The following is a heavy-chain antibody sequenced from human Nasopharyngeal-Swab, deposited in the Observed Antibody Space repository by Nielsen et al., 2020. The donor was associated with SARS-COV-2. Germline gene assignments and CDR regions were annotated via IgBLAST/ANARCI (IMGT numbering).Heavy chain of an antibody. CDR3: AGGPHVGSLNT. CDR2: IYYSGST. CDR1: GGSISSYY. D-gene: IGHD3-10*01. Sequence: GSLRLSCTVSGGSISSYYWSWIRQPPGKGLEWIGYIYYSGSTNYNPSLKSRVTISVDTSKNQSSLKLSSVTAADTAVYYCAGGPHVGSLNTWGQGTLVTVSS. J-gene: IGHJ5*02. V-gene: IGHV4-59*01.